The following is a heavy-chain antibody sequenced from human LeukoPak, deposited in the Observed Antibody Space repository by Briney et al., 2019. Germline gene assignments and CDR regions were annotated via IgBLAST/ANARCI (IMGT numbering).Heavy chain of an antibody. Sequence: ASVKVSCKASGYTFTGYYMHWVRQAPGQGLEWMGWINPNSGGTNYAQKFQGRVTMTRDTSISTAYMELSRLRSDDTAVYYCATSKVPAAMGSFDYWGQGTLVTVSS. CDR3: ATSKVPAAMGSFDY. CDR2: INPNSGGT. D-gene: IGHD2-2*01. CDR1: GYTFTGYY. V-gene: IGHV1-2*02. J-gene: IGHJ4*02.